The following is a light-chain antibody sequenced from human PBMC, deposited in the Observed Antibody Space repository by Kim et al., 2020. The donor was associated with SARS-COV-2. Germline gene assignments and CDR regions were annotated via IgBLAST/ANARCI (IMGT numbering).Light chain of an antibody. CDR2: AAS. V-gene: IGKV1-39*01. CDR1: QRISSS. Sequence: ASVGDRVTITCRTSQRISSSLNWYQQKPGTAPKLLIYAASRLQSGVPSRFSGSGSGTDFTLTINVLQPEDFSTYFCQQSYTFPLTFGQGTKVDIK. J-gene: IGKJ1*01. CDR3: QQSYTFPLT.